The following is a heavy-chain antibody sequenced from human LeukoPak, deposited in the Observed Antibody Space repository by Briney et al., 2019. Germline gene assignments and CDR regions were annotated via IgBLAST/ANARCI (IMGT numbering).Heavy chain of an antibody. CDR3: ARVSGSYQYYYYYYGMDV. J-gene: IGHJ6*02. CDR2: IYYSGST. V-gene: IGHV4-59*12. D-gene: IGHD1-26*01. Sequence: SETLSLTCTVSGGSISSYYWSWIRQPPGKGLEWIGYIYYSGSTNYNPSLKSRVTISVDTSKNQFSLKLSSVTAADTAVYYCARVSGSYQYYYYYYGMDVWGQGTTVTVSS. CDR1: GGSISSYY.